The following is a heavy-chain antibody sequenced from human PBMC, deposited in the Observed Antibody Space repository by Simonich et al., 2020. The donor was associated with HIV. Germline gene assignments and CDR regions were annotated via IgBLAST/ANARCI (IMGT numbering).Heavy chain of an antibody. Sequence: QVQLVQSGAEVKRPGGSVKVSCKASGYSFTSYGVSWVRQAPGQGLEWMGWINTYNGNTNDAQKFQGRVTMTTDTSTSIAYMELRSLTSDDTAVYYCARRYSSGWYVYWGQGTLVTVSS. CDR1: GYSFTSYG. D-gene: IGHD6-19*01. CDR3: ARRYSSGWYVY. CDR2: INTYNGNT. V-gene: IGHV1-18*01. J-gene: IGHJ4*02.